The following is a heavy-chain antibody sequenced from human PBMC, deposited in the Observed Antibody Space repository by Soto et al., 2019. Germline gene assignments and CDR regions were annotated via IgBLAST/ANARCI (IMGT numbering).Heavy chain of an antibody. D-gene: IGHD5-12*01. V-gene: IGHV3-33*01. Sequence: PGGSLRLSCAASGFTFSSYGMHWVRQAPGKGLEWVAVIWYDGSNKYYADSVKGRFTISRDNSKNTLYLQMNSLRAEDTAVYYCARELRGYSGYDYDYAPNWFDPWGQGTLVTVSS. CDR2: IWYDGSNK. J-gene: IGHJ5*02. CDR1: GFTFSSYG. CDR3: ARELRGYSGYDYDYAPNWFDP.